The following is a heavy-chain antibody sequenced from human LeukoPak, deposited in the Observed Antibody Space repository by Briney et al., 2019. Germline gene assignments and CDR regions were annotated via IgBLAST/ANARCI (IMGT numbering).Heavy chain of an antibody. CDR3: AKVRGTYYGPMDV. Sequence: QTGGSLRLSCAASGFTFSTYAMSWVRQAPGKGLEWVSAISGSGGSTYYADSVKGRFTISRDNSKNTLYLQMNSLRAEDTAVYYCAKVRGTYYGPMDVWGQGTTVTVSS. CDR1: GFTFSTYA. D-gene: IGHD4-17*01. CDR2: ISGSGGST. V-gene: IGHV3-23*01. J-gene: IGHJ6*02.